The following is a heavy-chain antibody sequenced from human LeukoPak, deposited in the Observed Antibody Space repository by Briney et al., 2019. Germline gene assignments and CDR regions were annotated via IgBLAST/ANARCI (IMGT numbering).Heavy chain of an antibody. CDR2: INSDGSST. D-gene: IGHD2-21*02. CDR1: GFTFSNYW. Sequence: GGSLGLSCAASGFTFSNYWMHWVRQAPGKGLVWVSRINSDGSSTSYADSVKGRFTISRDNAKNTLYLQMNSLRAEDTAVYYCARAGYCGGDCYPGAFDIWGQGTMVTVSS. CDR3: ARAGYCGGDCYPGAFDI. J-gene: IGHJ3*02. V-gene: IGHV3-74*01.